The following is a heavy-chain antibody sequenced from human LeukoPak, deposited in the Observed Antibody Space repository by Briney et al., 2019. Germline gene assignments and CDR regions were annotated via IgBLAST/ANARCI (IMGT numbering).Heavy chain of an antibody. J-gene: IGHJ4*02. CDR3: AKGGYYDFWSGYYDDY. Sequence: GGSLRLSCAASEFTFSNYAMSWVRQAPGKGLEWVSGINDSGGTTYYADSVKGRFTISRDNSKNTLYLQMNSLRDEDTAVYYCAKGGYYDFWSGYYDDYWGQGTLVTVSS. D-gene: IGHD3-3*01. CDR2: INDSGGTT. CDR1: EFTFSNYA. V-gene: IGHV3-23*01.